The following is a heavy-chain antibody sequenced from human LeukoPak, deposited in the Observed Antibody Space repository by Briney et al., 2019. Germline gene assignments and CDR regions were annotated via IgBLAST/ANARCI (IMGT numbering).Heavy chain of an antibody. CDR1: GFTFSRYA. CDR2: ISNSDGST. J-gene: IGHJ4*02. CDR3: AKDAGYSSGWYGIDY. Sequence: GGSLRLSCAASGFTFSRYAVTWVRQASGKGLEWVSSISNSDGSTYYADSVRGRFTISRDKSKNTLYLQMNSLRAEDTAVHYCAKDAGYSSGWYGIDYWGQGTLVTVSS. D-gene: IGHD6-19*01. V-gene: IGHV3-23*01.